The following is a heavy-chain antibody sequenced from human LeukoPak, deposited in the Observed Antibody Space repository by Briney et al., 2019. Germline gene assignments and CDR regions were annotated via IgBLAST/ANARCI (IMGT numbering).Heavy chain of an antibody. Sequence: SGGSLRLSCAASGFTFSNAWMSWVRQAPGKGLEWVGRIKSKTDGGTTDYAAPVKGRFTISRDDSKNTLYLQMNSLKTEDTAVYYCTTDLLRYFDWLTTNDAFDIWGQGTMVTVSS. CDR3: TTDLLRYFDWLTTNDAFDI. V-gene: IGHV3-15*01. CDR1: GFTFSNAW. J-gene: IGHJ3*02. CDR2: IKSKTDGGTT. D-gene: IGHD3-9*01.